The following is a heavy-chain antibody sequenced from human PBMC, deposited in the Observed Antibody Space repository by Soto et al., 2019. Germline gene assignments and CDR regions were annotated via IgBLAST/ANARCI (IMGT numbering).Heavy chain of an antibody. Sequence: SETLSLTCTVSGASISSNNYLWGWIRQPPGKGLEWIGNINYIGSTYYNPTLKSRVTISVDTSKNQFSLTLSSVTAADTALYYCARIYYDSNEHFDSLGQGTLVTVSS. CDR3: ARIYYDSNEHFDS. V-gene: IGHV4-39*01. CDR1: GASISSNNYL. J-gene: IGHJ4*02. CDR2: INYIGST. D-gene: IGHD3-22*01.